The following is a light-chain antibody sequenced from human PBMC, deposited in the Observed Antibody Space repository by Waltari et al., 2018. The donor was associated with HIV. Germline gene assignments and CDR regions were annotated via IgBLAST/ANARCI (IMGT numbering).Light chain of an antibody. CDR1: QSINSW. V-gene: IGKV1-5*03. CDR2: RAS. CDR3: QQYNSYSYS. Sequence: DIQMTQSPSTMSASVGDRVTITCRASQSINSWLAWYQQKPGKVPNLLIYRASSLERGCPSRFSGSGSGTEVALASSGLQPDDFATDYCQQYNSYSYSFGQGTKLEIK. J-gene: IGKJ2*03.